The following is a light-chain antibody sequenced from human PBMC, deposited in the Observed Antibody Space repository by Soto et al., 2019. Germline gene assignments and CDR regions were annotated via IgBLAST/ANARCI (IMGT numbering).Light chain of an antibody. J-gene: IGLJ1*01. CDR1: SSDVGSDNL. CDR2: EVN. Sequence: QSVLTQPASVSGSPGQSITLSCTETSSDVGSDNLVSWYQHHPGKAPKLIIYEVNQRPSGVSNRFSGSKSGNTASLTISGLQAEDEADYFCCSYAGTRTYLFGTGTKVTVL. V-gene: IGLV2-23*02. CDR3: CSYAGTRTYL.